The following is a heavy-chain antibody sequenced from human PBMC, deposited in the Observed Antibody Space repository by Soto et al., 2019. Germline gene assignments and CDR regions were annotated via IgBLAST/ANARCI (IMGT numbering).Heavy chain of an antibody. V-gene: IGHV3-15*07. Sequence: EVQLVESAGGLVKPGGSLRLSCVASGFSFNEAWMNWVRQAPGQCLELVGRNKTSAGGGATNYAAPVQGRFTISRDDSKNTLYLHMNSLRTEDTAIYDCPTGSVEGIWGQGTTVIVSS. CDR1: GFSFNEAW. D-gene: IGHD2-15*01. J-gene: IGHJ6*02. CDR3: PTGSVEGI. CDR2: NKTSAGGGAT.